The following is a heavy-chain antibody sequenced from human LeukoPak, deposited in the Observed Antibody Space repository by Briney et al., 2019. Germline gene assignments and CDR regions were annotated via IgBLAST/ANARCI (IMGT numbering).Heavy chain of an antibody. Sequence: GESLKISCQASGYSFTTYWIAWVRQLPGKGLEWMGRVYPGDSDITYSPSFQGQVTISADKSISTAYLQWSSLKASDTAMYYCARQPVAGDFDYWGQGTLVTVSS. CDR1: GYSFTTYW. D-gene: IGHD6-19*01. J-gene: IGHJ4*02. CDR2: VYPGDSDI. CDR3: ARQPVAGDFDY. V-gene: IGHV5-51*01.